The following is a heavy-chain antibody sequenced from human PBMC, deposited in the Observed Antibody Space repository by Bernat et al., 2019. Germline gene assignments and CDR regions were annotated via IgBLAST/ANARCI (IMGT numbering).Heavy chain of an antibody. CDR1: GDSVSSNSAA. J-gene: IGHJ4*02. Sequence: QVQLQQSGPGLVKPSQTLSLTCAISGDSVSSNSAAWNWIRQSPSRGLEWLGRTYYRSKWYNDYAISVKSRIPITPETSKTQFSLQLTSVTPGTTAVYYWARDPYSSLSFDYWGQGTLVPVSS. CDR2: TYYRSKWYN. CDR3: ARDPYSSLSFDY. V-gene: IGHV6-1*01. D-gene: IGHD6-6*01.